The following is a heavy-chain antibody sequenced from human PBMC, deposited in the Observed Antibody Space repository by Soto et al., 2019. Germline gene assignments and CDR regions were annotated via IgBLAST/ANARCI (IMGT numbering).Heavy chain of an antibody. CDR3: ASPAEPLDTAMLKGLAH. CDR2: IIPLFGTP. CDR1: GGTFSNNA. J-gene: IGHJ4*02. Sequence: QVQLVQSGAELKKPGSSVNVSCTASGGTFSNNAIIWVRQAPGQGLEWMGGIIPLFGTPRYAQNFQGRLTITADESSSTAYMQLNILRSEDTAVYYCASPAEPLDTAMLKGLAHWGQGSLVTVSS. D-gene: IGHD5-18*01. V-gene: IGHV1-69*01.